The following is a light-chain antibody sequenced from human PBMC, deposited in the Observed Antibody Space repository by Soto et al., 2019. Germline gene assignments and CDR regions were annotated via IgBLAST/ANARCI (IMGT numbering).Light chain of an antibody. CDR2: SDS. J-gene: IGKJ2*01. Sequence: DIQMTQSPSTLSASVGDRVTITCRASQSISTWLAWYHQKPGKALKLLISSDSSLESGVPSRFSGSGSGTEFSLAISRLQPDDFATYYCQQYNYGPYTFGEGTKLEIK. V-gene: IGKV1-5*01. CDR1: QSISTW. CDR3: QQYNYGPYT.